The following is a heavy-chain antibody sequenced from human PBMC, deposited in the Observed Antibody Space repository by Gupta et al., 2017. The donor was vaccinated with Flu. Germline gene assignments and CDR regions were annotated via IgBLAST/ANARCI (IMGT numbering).Heavy chain of an antibody. CDR1: NAYA. J-gene: IGHJ3*01. CDR2: IRMHSPNT. V-gene: IGHV3-23*01. CDR3: AKDVLDAGKAFDF. D-gene: IGHD3-10*01. Sequence: NAYAMSGVRQPPGQGLEWVSTIRMHSPNTYYADFVRGRFTISRDNSRNTLYLHMNRLEVEDTAFDYGAKDVLDAGKAFDFWGQGTKGTVSS.